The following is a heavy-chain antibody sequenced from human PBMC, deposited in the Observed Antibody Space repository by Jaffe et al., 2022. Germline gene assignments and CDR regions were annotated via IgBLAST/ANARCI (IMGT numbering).Heavy chain of an antibody. Sequence: QVQLVQSGAEVKKPGSSVKVSCKASGGTFSSYAISWVRQAPGQGLEWMGGIIPIFGTANYAQKFQGRVTITTDESTSTAYMELSSLRSEDTAVYYCASARNLDPTNPSSTQLWLRVDYWGQGTLVTVSS. CDR3: ASARNLDPTNPSSTQLWLRVDY. V-gene: IGHV1-69*05. CDR2: IIPIFGTA. CDR1: GGTFSSYA. D-gene: IGHD5-18*01. J-gene: IGHJ4*02.